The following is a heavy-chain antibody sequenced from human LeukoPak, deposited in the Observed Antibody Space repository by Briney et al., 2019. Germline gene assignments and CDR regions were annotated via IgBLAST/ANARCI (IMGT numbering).Heavy chain of an antibody. CDR1: VYMFSDYG. Sequence: ASVKVSCKASVYMFSDYGISWVRQAPGQGLEWMGWISAYSGNTNYAQNLQDRVSMTRDTSTSTVYMELRSLRPDDTAVYFCARDQGGGWFGESDSFDIWGQGTRLTVSS. J-gene: IGHJ3*02. CDR3: ARDQGGGWFGESDSFDI. V-gene: IGHV1-18*01. D-gene: IGHD3-10*01. CDR2: ISAYSGNT.